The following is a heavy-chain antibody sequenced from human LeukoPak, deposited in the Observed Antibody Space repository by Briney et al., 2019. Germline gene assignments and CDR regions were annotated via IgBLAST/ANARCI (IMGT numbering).Heavy chain of an antibody. CDR3: ARGRIAARNFDY. CDR1: GGSFSGYY. Sequence: SETLSLTCAVYGGSFSGYYWSWIRQPPGKGLEWIGEINHSGSTNYNPPLKSRVTISVDTSKNQFSLKLSSVTAADTAVYYCARGRIAARNFDYWGQGTLVTVSS. V-gene: IGHV4-34*01. D-gene: IGHD6-6*01. J-gene: IGHJ4*02. CDR2: INHSGST.